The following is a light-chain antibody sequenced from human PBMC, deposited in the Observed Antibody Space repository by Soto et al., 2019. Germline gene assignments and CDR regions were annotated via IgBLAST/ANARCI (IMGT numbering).Light chain of an antibody. Sequence: DIQMTQSPSTLSASVGDRVTITCLASQSISGWLAWYQQKPGKAPKLLIFDASSLESGVPSRFSGSVSGTEFTLTISSLQPDDFATYYCQHYNSYSPAFGQGTKVEIK. V-gene: IGKV1-5*01. J-gene: IGKJ1*01. CDR2: DAS. CDR1: QSISGW. CDR3: QHYNSYSPA.